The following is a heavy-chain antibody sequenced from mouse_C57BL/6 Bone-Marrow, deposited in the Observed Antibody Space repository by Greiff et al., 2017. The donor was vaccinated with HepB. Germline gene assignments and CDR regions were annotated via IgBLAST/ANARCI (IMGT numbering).Heavy chain of an antibody. D-gene: IGHD4-1*01. Sequence: VQVVESGAELARPGASVKLSCKASGYTFTSYGISWVKQRTGQGLEWIGEIYPRSGNTYYNEKFKGKATLTADKSSSTAYMELRSLTSEDSAVYFCASPANWENYYAMDYWGQGTSVTVSS. V-gene: IGHV1-81*01. CDR2: IYPRSGNT. CDR1: GYTFTSYG. J-gene: IGHJ4*01. CDR3: ASPANWENYYAMDY.